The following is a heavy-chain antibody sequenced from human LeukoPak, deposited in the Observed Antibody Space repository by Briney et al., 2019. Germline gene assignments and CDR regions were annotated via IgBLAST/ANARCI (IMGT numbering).Heavy chain of an antibody. CDR2: INRSGST. CDR1: GGSFSGYY. D-gene: IGHD2-15*01. J-gene: IGHJ6*02. Sequence: SETLSLTCAVYGGSFSGYYWSWIRQPPGKGLEWIGEINRSGSTNYNPSPKSRVTISVDTSKNQFSLKLSSVTAADTAVYYCARAVTYCSGGSCQHYYYYYGMDVWGQGTTVTVSS. V-gene: IGHV4-34*01. CDR3: ARAVTYCSGGSCQHYYYYYGMDV.